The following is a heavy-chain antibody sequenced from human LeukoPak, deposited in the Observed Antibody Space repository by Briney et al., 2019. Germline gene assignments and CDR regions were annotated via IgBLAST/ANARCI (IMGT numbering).Heavy chain of an antibody. D-gene: IGHD6-13*01. CDR1: GCTFSSYA. CDR2: IIPIFGTA. J-gene: IGHJ6*03. V-gene: IGHV1-69*13. CDR3: ASGRGGGSSLILDYYYYMDV. Sequence: SVKVSCKASGCTFSSYAISWVRQAPGQGLEWMGGIIPIFGTANYAQKFQGRVTINADESTSTAYMELSSLRSEDTAVYYCASGRGGGSSLILDYYYYMDVWGKGTTVTVSS.